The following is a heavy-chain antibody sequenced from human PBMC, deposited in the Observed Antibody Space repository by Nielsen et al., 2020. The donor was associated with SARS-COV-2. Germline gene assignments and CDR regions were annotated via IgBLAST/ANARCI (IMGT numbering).Heavy chain of an antibody. CDR1: GESFSENK. Sequence: SETLSLTCAVFGESFSENKWNWVRQPPGKGLEWIGEIDHSGSTSYNPSLKSRVTTSVDTSKNQFSLTLNSVTAADTAVYFCARGKRSYSGTFLNYYYYYYMDVWGKGTTVTVSS. D-gene: IGHD1-14*01. V-gene: IGHV4-34*01. J-gene: IGHJ6*03. CDR3: ARGKRSYSGTFLNYYYYYYMDV. CDR2: IDHSGST.